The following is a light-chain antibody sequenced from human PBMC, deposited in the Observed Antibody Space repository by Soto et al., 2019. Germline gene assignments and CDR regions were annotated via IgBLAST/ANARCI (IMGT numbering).Light chain of an antibody. CDR2: EVS. J-gene: IGLJ2*01. CDR1: AINIGGYNY. CDR3: TSYSTASTLV. Sequence: QSALPQPASVPGPPDNPITIPATETAINIGGYNYVSWYQQHPGRTPQLIIYEVSNRPSGVSYRFSGSKSGNTASLTISGLQAEDEADYSCTSYSTASTLVFGGGTKLTVL. V-gene: IGLV2-14*01.